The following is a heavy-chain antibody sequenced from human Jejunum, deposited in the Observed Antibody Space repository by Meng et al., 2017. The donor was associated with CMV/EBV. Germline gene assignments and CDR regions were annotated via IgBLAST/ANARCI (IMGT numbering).Heavy chain of an antibody. Sequence: GFSFSSSTMNWVRQAPGRGLEWVSYISSSGITIYYADSVKGRFTISRDNAENSLYLQMNSLRVEDTVVYYCARADSPAYSSSLMDVWGQGTTVTVSS. CDR2: ISSSGITI. CDR1: GFSFSSST. V-gene: IGHV3-48*04. CDR3: ARADSPAYSSSLMDV. J-gene: IGHJ6*02. D-gene: IGHD6-13*01.